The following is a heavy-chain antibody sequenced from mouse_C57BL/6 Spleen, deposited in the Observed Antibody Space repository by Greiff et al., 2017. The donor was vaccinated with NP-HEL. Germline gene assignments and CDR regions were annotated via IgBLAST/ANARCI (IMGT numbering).Heavy chain of an antibody. CDR2: IYPGNSDT. CDR3: TRCYDYDNYYAMDY. V-gene: IGHV1-5*01. CDR1: GYTFTSYW. D-gene: IGHD2-4*01. Sequence: EVQLQQSGTVLARPGASVKMSCKTSGYTFTSYWMHWVKQRPGQGLEWIGAIYPGNSDTSYNQKFKGKAKLTAVTSASTAYMELSSLTNEDSAVYYCTRCYDYDNYYAMDYWGQGTSVTVSS. J-gene: IGHJ4*01.